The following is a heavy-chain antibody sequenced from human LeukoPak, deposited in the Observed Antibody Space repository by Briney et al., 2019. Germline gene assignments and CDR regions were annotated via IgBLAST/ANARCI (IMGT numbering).Heavy chain of an antibody. CDR2: IRQDGSEK. Sequence: PGGSLRLSCAASGFTFSSYWMSWVRQAPGKGLEWVANIRQDGSEKYYVDSVKGRFTISRDNAKNSLYLQMNSLRAEDTAVYYWAGVGSSWFLDYWGQGTLVTVSS. CDR3: AGVGSSWFLDY. J-gene: IGHJ4*02. D-gene: IGHD6-13*01. V-gene: IGHV3-7*03. CDR1: GFTFSSYW.